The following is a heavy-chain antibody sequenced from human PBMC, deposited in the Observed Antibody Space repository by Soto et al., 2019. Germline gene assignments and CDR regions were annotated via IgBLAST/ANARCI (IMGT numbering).Heavy chain of an antibody. D-gene: IGHD2-2*01. V-gene: IGHV3-33*01. Sequence: GGSLRLSCAASGFTFRNHVMHWVRLAPGKGLEWVAVIWYDGIEKYYADSVKGRFTISRDNSKNILYLQMNSLRGEDTAVYYCARDLGWPAARFDPWGQGTLVTVSS. CDR3: ARDLGWPAARFDP. CDR1: GFTFRNHV. J-gene: IGHJ5*02. CDR2: IWYDGIEK.